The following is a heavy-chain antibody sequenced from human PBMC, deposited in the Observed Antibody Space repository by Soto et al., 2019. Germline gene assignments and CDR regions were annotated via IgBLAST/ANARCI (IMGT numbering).Heavy chain of an antibody. V-gene: IGHV4-34*01. Sequence: PSETLSLTCAVYGGSFSGYYWSWIRQPPGKGLEWIGEINHSGSTNYNPSLKSRVTISVDTSKDQFSLKLSSVTAADTAVYYCARGHLVSAVVKSWSDPWGQGTLVTVSS. CDR3: ARGHLVSAVVKSWSDP. CDR2: INHSGST. D-gene: IGHD2-2*01. J-gene: IGHJ5*02. CDR1: GGSFSGYY.